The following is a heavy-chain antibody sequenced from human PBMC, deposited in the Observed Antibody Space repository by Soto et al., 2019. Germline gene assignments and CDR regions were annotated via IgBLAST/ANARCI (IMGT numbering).Heavy chain of an antibody. J-gene: IGHJ4*02. CDR1: GYTFTSYG. D-gene: IGHD3-16*02. CDR3: ARGDYVWGSYRYGTLDY. V-gene: IGHV1-18*04. CDR2: ISAYNGNT. Sequence: QVRLVQSGAEVKKPGASVKVSCKASGYTFTSYGIIWVRQAPGQGLEWMGWISAYNGNTNYAQKLQGRVTMTTDTATSTAYMERRSVRSDDTAVYYCARGDYVWGSYRYGTLDYWGQGTLVTVSS.